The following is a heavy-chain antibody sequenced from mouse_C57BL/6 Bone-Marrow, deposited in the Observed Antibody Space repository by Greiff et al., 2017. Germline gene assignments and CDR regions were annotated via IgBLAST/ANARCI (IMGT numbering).Heavy chain of an antibody. CDR2: ISSGGSYT. D-gene: IGHD4-1*01. V-gene: IGHV5-6*02. CDR1: GFTFSSYG. J-gene: IGHJ2*01. CDR3: ARRVTGTDFDY. Sequence: EVNLVESGGDLVKPGGSLKLSCAASGFTFSSYGMSWVRQTPDKRLEWVATISSGGSYTYYPDSVQGRFTISRDNAKNTLYLQMSSLKSEDTAMYYCARRVTGTDFDYWGQGTTLTVTS.